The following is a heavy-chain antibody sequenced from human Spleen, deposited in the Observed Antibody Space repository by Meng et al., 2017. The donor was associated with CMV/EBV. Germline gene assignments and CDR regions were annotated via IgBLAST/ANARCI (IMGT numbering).Heavy chain of an antibody. V-gene: IGHV4-39*07. CDR1: GGSISSSSYY. D-gene: IGHD4-17*01. CDR3: ARVLSDYGDYLYYFDY. CDR2: IYYSGST. J-gene: IGHJ4*02. Sequence: QRRASGPGLGKPPEPLPLTCSVLGGSISSSSYYWGWIRQPPGKGLEWIGSIYYSGSTYYNPSLKSRVTISVDTSKNQFSLKLSSVTAADTAVYYCARVLSDYGDYLYYFDYWGQGTLVTVSS.